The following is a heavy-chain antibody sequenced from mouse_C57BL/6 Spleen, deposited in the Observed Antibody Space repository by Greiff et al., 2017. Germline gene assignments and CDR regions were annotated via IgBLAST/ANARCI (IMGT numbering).Heavy chain of an antibody. CDR3: TREDYDDNFRAMDY. V-gene: IGHV5-9-1*02. Sequence: EVKLVESGEGLVKPGGSLKLSCAASGFTFSSYAMSWVRQTPEKRLEWVAYISSGGDYIYYADTVKGRFTISRDNARNTLYLQMSSLKSEDTAMYYCTREDYDDNFRAMDYWGQGTSVTVSS. CDR2: ISSGGDYI. D-gene: IGHD2-4*01. CDR1: GFTFSSYA. J-gene: IGHJ4*01.